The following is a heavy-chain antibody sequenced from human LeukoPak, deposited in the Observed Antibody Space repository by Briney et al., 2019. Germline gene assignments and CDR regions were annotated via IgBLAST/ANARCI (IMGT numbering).Heavy chain of an antibody. D-gene: IGHD2-15*01. Sequence: GGSLRLSCAASGFTFNNYAMTWVRKAQGKGLGGFSPIIVSGYSTHYPDSVKGRFTISRDNSKNTLYMQMNSLRVEDTAVYYCVKGCSYTGCYTSECWGQGTLVTVSS. V-gene: IGHV3-23*01. CDR3: VKGCSYTGCYTSEC. CDR1: GFTFNNYA. CDR2: IIVSGYST. J-gene: IGHJ4*02.